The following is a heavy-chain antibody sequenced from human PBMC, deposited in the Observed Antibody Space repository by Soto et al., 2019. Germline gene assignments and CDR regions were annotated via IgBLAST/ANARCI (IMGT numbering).Heavy chain of an antibody. CDR2: ISAYNGNT. Sequence: QVQLVQSGAEVKKPGASVKVSCKASGYTFTSYGISWVRQAPGQGLEWMGWISAYNGNTNYAQKLQGRVTMTTDTSTSTAYMELRSLRSDDTAVYYCASSIAARRVLYYYYMYVWGKGTTVTVSS. V-gene: IGHV1-18*01. CDR1: GYTFTSYG. J-gene: IGHJ6*03. CDR3: ASSIAARRVLYYYYMYV. D-gene: IGHD6-6*01.